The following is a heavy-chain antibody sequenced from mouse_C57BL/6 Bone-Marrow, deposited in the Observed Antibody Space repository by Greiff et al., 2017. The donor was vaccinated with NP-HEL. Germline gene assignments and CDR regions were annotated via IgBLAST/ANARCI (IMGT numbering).Heavy chain of an antibody. J-gene: IGHJ2*01. CDR2: IHPSDSVT. Sequence: QVQLQQPGAELVKPGASVKVSCKASGYTFTSYWMHWVKQRPGQGLEWIGRIHPSDSVTNYNQKFKGKATLTVDKPSSTAYMQLSSLTSEGSAVYYCAIWDWVVPFDYWGQGTTLTVSS. CDR3: AIWDWVVPFDY. V-gene: IGHV1-74*01. CDR1: GYTFTSYW. D-gene: IGHD4-1*01.